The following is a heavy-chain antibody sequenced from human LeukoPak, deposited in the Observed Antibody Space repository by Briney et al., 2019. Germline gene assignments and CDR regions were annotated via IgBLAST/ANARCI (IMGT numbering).Heavy chain of an antibody. CDR1: GYTFTSYH. Sequence: VAPVKVSCKASGYTFTSYHMHWVRQAPGQGLEWMGIINPSGGTTNYARKFRGRVTLTADESTRAAYMELSSLRSEDTAVYYCARDNDSRDPPHFDYWGQGTLVTVSS. V-gene: IGHV1-46*01. CDR3: ARDNDSRDPPHFDY. CDR2: INPSGGTT. D-gene: IGHD3-16*01. J-gene: IGHJ4*02.